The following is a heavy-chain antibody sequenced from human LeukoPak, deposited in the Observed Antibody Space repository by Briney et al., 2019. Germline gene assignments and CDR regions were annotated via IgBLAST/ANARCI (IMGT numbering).Heavy chain of an antibody. J-gene: IGHJ6*03. V-gene: IGHV3-48*03. Sequence: PGGSLRLSCAASGFTFSSYEMNWVRQAPGKGLEWVSYISSSGSTIYYADSVKGRFTISRDNAKNSLYLQTNSLRAEDTAVCYCARAFQELPQLYYYYYMDVWGKGTTVTVSS. CDR2: ISSSGSTI. D-gene: IGHD6-13*01. CDR3: ARAFQELPQLYYYYYMDV. CDR1: GFTFSSYE.